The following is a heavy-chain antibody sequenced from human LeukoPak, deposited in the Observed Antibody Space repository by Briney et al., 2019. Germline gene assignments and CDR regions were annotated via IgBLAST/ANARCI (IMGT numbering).Heavy chain of an antibody. CDR1: GFTFSSYW. D-gene: IGHD2-2*01. Sequence: GGSLRLSCAASGFTFSSYWMSWVRQAPGKGLEWVANIKQDGSEKYYVDSVKGRFTISRDNAKNSLYLQMNSLRAEDTAVYYCARDAVVVPAAYDAFDIWGQGTMATVSS. CDR3: ARDAVVVPAAYDAFDI. CDR2: IKQDGSEK. J-gene: IGHJ3*02. V-gene: IGHV3-7*01.